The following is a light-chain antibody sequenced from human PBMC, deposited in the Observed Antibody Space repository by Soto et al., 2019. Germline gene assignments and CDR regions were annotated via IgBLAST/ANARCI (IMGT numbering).Light chain of an antibody. Sequence: DIQMTQSPSSLSASAGDRVTITCRASQSISNWLAWYQQKPGKAPKLLIYDASSLESGVPSRFSGSGSGTEFTLTISSLQPDDFATYYCQQYNSYSPTLGQGTKVDI. CDR1: QSISNW. J-gene: IGKJ1*01. CDR2: DAS. CDR3: QQYNSYSPT. V-gene: IGKV1-5*01.